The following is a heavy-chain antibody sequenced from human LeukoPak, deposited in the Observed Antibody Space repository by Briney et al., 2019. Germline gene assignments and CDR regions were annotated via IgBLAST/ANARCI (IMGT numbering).Heavy chain of an antibody. D-gene: IGHD6-19*01. CDR3: ASSSVAGNPLFDY. Sequence: GGSLRLSCAASGFTVSSNYISWVRQAPGKGLEWVSVIYSGGSTYYADSVKGRCTISRDNSKNTLYLQMNTLRAEDTAVYYCASSSVAGNPLFDYWGQGTLVTVSS. V-gene: IGHV3-53*01. CDR1: GFTVSSNY. J-gene: IGHJ4*02. CDR2: IYSGGST.